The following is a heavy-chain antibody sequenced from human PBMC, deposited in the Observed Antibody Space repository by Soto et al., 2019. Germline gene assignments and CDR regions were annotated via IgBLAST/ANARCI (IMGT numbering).Heavy chain of an antibody. CDR1: GFTVNSDY. J-gene: IGHJ4*02. CDR2: IYAGGST. Sequence: EVQLVETGGGLTQPGGSLRLSCENSGFTVNSDYMSWVRQAPGKGLEWVSIIYAGGSTYYADSVRGRFTISSDNSRNTLYLQMNSLRVEDTAVYYCARSFDYGYIHHWGRGTLVTVSS. D-gene: IGHD3-10*01. V-gene: IGHV3-53*02. CDR3: ARSFDYGYIHH.